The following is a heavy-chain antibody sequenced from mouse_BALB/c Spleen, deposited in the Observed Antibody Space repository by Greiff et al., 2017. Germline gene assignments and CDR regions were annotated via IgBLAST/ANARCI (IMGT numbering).Heavy chain of an antibody. V-gene: IGHV5-9-4*01. CDR3: ASDGYQAWFAY. CDR2: ISSGGSYT. J-gene: IGHJ3*01. Sequence: EVQGVESGGGLVKPGGSLKLSCAASGFTFSSYAMSWVRQSPEKRLEWVAEISSGGSYTYYPDTVTGRFTISRDNAKNTLYLEMSSLKSEDTAMYYCASDGYQAWFAYWGQGTLVTVSA. D-gene: IGHD2-2*01. CDR1: GFTFSSYA.